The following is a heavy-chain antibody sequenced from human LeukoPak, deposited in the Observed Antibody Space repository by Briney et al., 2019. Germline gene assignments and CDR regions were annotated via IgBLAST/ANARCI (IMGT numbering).Heavy chain of an antibody. CDR2: IYYSGST. CDR3: ARERVDIAAAANSCWFDP. V-gene: IGHV4-39*07. D-gene: IGHD6-13*01. CDR1: GGSISSSSYY. Sequence: PSETLSLTCTVSGGSISSSSYYWGWIRQPPGKGLEWIGSIYYSGSTYYNPSLKSRVTISVDTSKNQFSLKLSSVTAADTAVYYCARERVDIAAAANSCWFDPWGQGTLVTVSS. J-gene: IGHJ5*02.